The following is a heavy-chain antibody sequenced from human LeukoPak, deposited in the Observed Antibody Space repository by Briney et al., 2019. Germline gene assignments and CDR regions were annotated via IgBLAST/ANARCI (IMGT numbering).Heavy chain of an antibody. CDR3: AKIAVAGLDY. J-gene: IGHJ4*02. V-gene: IGHV3-23*01. D-gene: IGHD6-19*01. CDR1: GFTFSTYS. Sequence: GGSLRLSCAASGFTFSTYSMNWVRQAPGKGLEWVSAISGSGGSTYYADSVKGRFTISRDNSKNTLYLQMNSLRAEDTAVYYCAKIAVAGLDYWGQGTLVTVSS. CDR2: ISGSGGST.